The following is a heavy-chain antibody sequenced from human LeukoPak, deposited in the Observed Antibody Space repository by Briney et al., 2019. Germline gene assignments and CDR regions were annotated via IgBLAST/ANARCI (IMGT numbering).Heavy chain of an antibody. Sequence: GGSLRLSCAASGFTASSNYMSWVRQAPGKGLEWVSVIYSGGSTYYADSVKGRFTISRDNSKNTLYLQMNSLRAEDTAVYYCARDRYYDFWSGAYYGMDVWGQGTTVTVSS. CDR1: GFTASSNY. CDR3: ARDRYYDFWSGAYYGMDV. CDR2: IYSGGST. J-gene: IGHJ6*02. D-gene: IGHD3-3*01. V-gene: IGHV3-53*01.